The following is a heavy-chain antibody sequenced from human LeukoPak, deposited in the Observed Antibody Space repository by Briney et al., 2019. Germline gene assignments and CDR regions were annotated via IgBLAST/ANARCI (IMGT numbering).Heavy chain of an antibody. CDR2: INTDGSST. Sequence: GGSLRLSCAASGFTFSSYWMHWVRQAPGKGLAWVSRINTDGSSTSNADSVKGRFTISRDNAKNSLSLQMNSLRAEDTAVYYCARDPYNGSYGDDYYYYMDVWGKGTTVTISS. J-gene: IGHJ6*03. CDR1: GFTFSSYW. D-gene: IGHD1-26*01. CDR3: ARDPYNGSYGDDYYYYMDV. V-gene: IGHV3-74*01.